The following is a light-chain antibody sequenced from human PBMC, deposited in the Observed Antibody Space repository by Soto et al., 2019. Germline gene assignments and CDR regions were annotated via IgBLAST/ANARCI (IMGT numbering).Light chain of an antibody. CDR1: QSVSSSF. J-gene: IGKJ1*01. Sequence: EIVLTQSPCTLSLSPGERATLSCRASQSVSSSFLAWYQQKPGQAPRLLIYNASSRATGIPDRFSGSGPGTDFILTISRLEPEDFAVYYCQQYGSSPQTFGQGTKVDIK. CDR2: NAS. V-gene: IGKV3-20*01. CDR3: QQYGSSPQT.